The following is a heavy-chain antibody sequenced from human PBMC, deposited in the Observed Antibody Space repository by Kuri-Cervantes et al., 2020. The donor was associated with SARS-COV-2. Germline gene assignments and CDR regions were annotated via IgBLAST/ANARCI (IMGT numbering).Heavy chain of an antibody. J-gene: IGHJ4*02. V-gene: IGHV1-18*04. CDR1: RYTFTSYG. Sequence: ASVHVSCMASRYTFTSYGISWVRQAPGQGLEWMGWNSAYNGNTNYAQKLQGRVTMTTDTSTSTAYMELRSLRSDDTAVYYCARQGIAARWGADHVRFDDWGQGTLVTVSS. CDR3: ARQGIAARWGADHVRFDD. CDR2: NSAYNGNT. D-gene: IGHD6-6*01.